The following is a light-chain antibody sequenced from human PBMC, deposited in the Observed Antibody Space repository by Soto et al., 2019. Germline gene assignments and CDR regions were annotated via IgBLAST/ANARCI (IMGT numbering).Light chain of an antibody. Sequence: EIVLTQSPGTLSLSPGERATLSCRASQTISSSYLAWYQQKPGQAPRLLMSGASSRATGIPDRFSGSGSGTDFPLTISRLEPEDFAVYYCQQYGSSPPTFGQGTKLEIK. CDR1: QTISSSY. V-gene: IGKV3-20*01. CDR3: QQYGSSPPT. CDR2: GAS. J-gene: IGKJ2*01.